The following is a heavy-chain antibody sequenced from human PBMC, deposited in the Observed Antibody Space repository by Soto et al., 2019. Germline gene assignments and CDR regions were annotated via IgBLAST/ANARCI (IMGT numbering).Heavy chain of an antibody. CDR2: IAGTTI. V-gene: IGHV3-48*01. CDR3: ARLPPSSSWYYYMDV. D-gene: IGHD6-13*01. Sequence: PGGSLRLSCEASGFSFTTYSMNWVRQGPGKGLEWVSYIAGTTIYYADSVKGRLTISRDNAKTSLYLQMNSLRAEDTAVYYCARLPPSSSWYYYMDVWGKGTTVTVSS. J-gene: IGHJ6*03. CDR1: GFSFTTYS.